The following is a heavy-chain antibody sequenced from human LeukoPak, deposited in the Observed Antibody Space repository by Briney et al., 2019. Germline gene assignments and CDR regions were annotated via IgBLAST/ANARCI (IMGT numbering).Heavy chain of an antibody. CDR3: TTANYYYDSSGYMGHYYYYMDV. J-gene: IGHJ6*03. CDR1: GFTFSNAW. CDR2: IKSKTDGGTT. D-gene: IGHD3-22*01. Sequence: AGGSLRLSCAASGFTFSNAWMSWVRQAPGKGLEWVGRIKSKTDGGTTDYAAPVKGRFTISRDDSKNTLYLQMNSLKTEDTAVYYCTTANYYYDSSGYMGHYYYYMDVWGKGTTVTISS. V-gene: IGHV3-15*01.